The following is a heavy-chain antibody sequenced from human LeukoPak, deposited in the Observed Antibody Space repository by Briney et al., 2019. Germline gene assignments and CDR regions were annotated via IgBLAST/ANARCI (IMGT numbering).Heavy chain of an antibody. D-gene: IGHD3-22*01. CDR2: VYYSGGT. Sequence: PSETLSLTCTVSGGSISSYYWSWIRQPPGKGLEWIGYVYYSGGTNYNPSLKSRVTISEDTSKNQFSLKLSSVTAADTAVYYCARDNGSGYYYDYWGQGTLVTVSS. CDR3: ARDNGSGYYYDY. CDR1: GGSISSYY. V-gene: IGHV4-59*01. J-gene: IGHJ4*02.